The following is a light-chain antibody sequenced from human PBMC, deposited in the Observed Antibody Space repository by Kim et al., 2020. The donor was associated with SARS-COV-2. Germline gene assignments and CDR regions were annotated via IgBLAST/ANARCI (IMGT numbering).Light chain of an antibody. Sequence: VAPGQTASVTCSGDSLGDRFIFWYQQKPGQSPVVVIYQDNKRPSGIPERFSGSNSGNTAALTIRETQAMDEADYYCQAWDRGSAVFGGGTKLTVL. CDR1: SLGDRF. CDR3: QAWDRGSAV. V-gene: IGLV3-1*01. CDR2: QDN. J-gene: IGLJ3*02.